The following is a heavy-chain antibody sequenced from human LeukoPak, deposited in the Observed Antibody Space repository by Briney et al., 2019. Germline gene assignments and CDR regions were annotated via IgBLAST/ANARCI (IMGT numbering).Heavy chain of an antibody. J-gene: IGHJ4*02. CDR3: ARDGTSTDDY. CDR2: ISGNNDNP. CDR1: GYXFSNFG. Sequence: ASVKVSCKTSGYXFSNFGMNWVRQAPGQGLEWMGWISGNNDNPNYGQKFQGRFAVTTDSSTTTAYMELRNLTFDDTAVYYCARDGTSTDDYWGQGTLVTVSS. D-gene: IGHD2-2*01. V-gene: IGHV1-18*01.